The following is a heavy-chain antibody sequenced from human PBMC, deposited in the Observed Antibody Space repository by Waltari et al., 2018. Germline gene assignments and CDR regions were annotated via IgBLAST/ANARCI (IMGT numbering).Heavy chain of an antibody. Sequence: EVQLVQSGAEVKKPGESLKISCKGSGYSFTSYWIGWVRQMPGKGLEWMGIIYPGDSDTRDSPSFQGQVTISADKSISTAYWQWSSLKASETAMYYCARHGLRDCTNGVCAFQGMDVWGQGTTVTVSS. CDR3: ARHGLRDCTNGVCAFQGMDV. J-gene: IGHJ6*02. CDR2: IYPGDSDT. D-gene: IGHD2-8*01. V-gene: IGHV5-51*01. CDR1: GYSFTSYW.